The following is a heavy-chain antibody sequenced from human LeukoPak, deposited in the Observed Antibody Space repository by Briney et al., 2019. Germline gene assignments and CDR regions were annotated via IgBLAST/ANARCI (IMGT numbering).Heavy chain of an antibody. CDR3: AKSSYYDSSGYYREYYFDY. Sequence: GGSLRLSCAASGFTFSSYAMSRVRQAPGKGLEWVSSVIGSGGSTYYADSVKGRFTISRDNSKSTLFLQMNSLRAEDTAVYYCAKSSYYDSSGYYREYYFDYWGQGTLVTVSS. J-gene: IGHJ4*02. D-gene: IGHD3-22*01. CDR2: VIGSGGST. V-gene: IGHV3-23*01. CDR1: GFTFSSYA.